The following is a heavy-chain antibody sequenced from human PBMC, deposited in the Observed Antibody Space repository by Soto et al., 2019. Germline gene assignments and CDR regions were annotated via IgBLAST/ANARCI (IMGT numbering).Heavy chain of an antibody. J-gene: IGHJ4*02. CDR3: AESTRGSYFDY. CDR1: GGSISSGGYS. V-gene: IGHV4-30-2*05. D-gene: IGHD2-15*01. Sequence: SETLSLTCAVSGGSISSGGYSWSWIRQPPGKGLEWIGYIYYSGSTYYNPSLKSRVTISVDTSKNQFSLRLSSVTAADTAVYYCAESTRGSYFDYWGQGTLVTVS. CDR2: IYYSGST.